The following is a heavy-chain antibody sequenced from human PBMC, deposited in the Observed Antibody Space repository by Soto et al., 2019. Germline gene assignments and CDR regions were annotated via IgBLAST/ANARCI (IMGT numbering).Heavy chain of an antibody. D-gene: IGHD2-21*01. Sequence: PGGSLRLSCAASGFTFSRYIVHWVRQAPGQGLEWIATISSTSTNIYYADSVKGRITISRDNPKNSLSLQMDSLRREDTAVYYCTRGIASSSLVTFDVWGQGTMVTVS. CDR3: TRGIASSSLVTFDV. J-gene: IGHJ3*01. CDR2: ISSTSTNI. V-gene: IGHV3-21*01. CDR1: GFTFSRYI.